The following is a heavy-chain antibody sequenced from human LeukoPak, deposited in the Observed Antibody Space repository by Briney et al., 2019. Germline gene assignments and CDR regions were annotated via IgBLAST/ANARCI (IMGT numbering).Heavy chain of an antibody. CDR2: IYYTGSA. V-gene: IGHV4-59*01. J-gene: IGHJ4*02. CDR1: GGSISSNF. D-gene: IGHD5-18*01. Sequence: SETLSLTCTVSGGSISSNFWSWIRQPPGKGLEWIGYIYYTGSANYNPSLKSRVTISVDTSKNQFSLKVTSVTAADTAVYYCARGNTHRDYWGQGTLVTVSS. CDR3: ARGNTHRDY.